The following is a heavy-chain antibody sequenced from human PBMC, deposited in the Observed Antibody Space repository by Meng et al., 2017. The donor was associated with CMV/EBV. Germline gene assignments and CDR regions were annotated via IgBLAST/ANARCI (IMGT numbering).Heavy chain of an antibody. CDR2: IIPIFGTA. CDR3: VFSVSPTFDY. CDR1: VGTFSSYA. D-gene: IGHD3-3*01. Sequence: SVNVSCKASVGTFSSYAISWVRQAPGQGLEWMGGIIPIFGTANYAQKFQGRVTITTDESTSTAYMELSSLRSEDTTVNYCVFSVSPTFDYWGQGTLVTVSS. J-gene: IGHJ4*02. V-gene: IGHV1-69*05.